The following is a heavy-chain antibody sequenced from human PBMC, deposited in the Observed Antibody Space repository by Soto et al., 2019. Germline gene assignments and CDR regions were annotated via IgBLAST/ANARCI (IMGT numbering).Heavy chain of an antibody. D-gene: IGHD3-3*01. CDR3: ARGIFGEVKSYYFDY. J-gene: IGHJ4*02. V-gene: IGHV1-69*01. CDR1: GGTFSSYA. CDR2: IIPIFGTA. Sequence: QVQLVQSGAEVKKPGSSVKVSGKASGGTFSSYAISWVRQAPGQGLEWIGGIIPIFGTANYAPKFQGRVTITADEYPSSAYMELIRPRAAATSVYYCARGIFGEVKSYYFDYWGQGTLVTVSS.